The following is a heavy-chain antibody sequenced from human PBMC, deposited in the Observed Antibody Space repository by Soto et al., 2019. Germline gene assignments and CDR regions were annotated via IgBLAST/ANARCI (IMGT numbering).Heavy chain of an antibody. J-gene: IGHJ4*02. V-gene: IGHV3-33*01. D-gene: IGHD2-15*01. CDR2: IWYDGSNK. Sequence: GGSLRLSCAASGFTFSSYGMHWVRQAPGKGLEWVAVIWYDGSNKYYADSVKGRFTISRDNSKNTLYLQMNSLRAEDTAVYYCARDSLGYCSGGSCYETDYWGQGTLVTVSS. CDR3: ARDSLGYCSGGSCYETDY. CDR1: GFTFSSYG.